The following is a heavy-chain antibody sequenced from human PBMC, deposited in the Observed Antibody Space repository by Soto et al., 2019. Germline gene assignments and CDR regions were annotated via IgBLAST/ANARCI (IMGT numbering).Heavy chain of an antibody. J-gene: IGHJ6*03. CDR3: ARRAVATISDYYYYMDV. CDR1: GYSFTSYW. D-gene: IGHD5-12*01. CDR2: IYPGDSDT. Sequence: PGESLKISCKGSGYSFTSYWIGWVRQMPGKGLEWMGIIYPGDSDTRYSPSFQGQVTISADKSISTAYLQWSSLKASDTAMYYCARRAVATISDYYYYMDVWGKGTTVTVSS. V-gene: IGHV5-51*01.